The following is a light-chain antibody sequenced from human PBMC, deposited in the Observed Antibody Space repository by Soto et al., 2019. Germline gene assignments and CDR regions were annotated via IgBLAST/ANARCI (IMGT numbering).Light chain of an antibody. J-gene: IGKJ5*01. CDR2: EAS. V-gene: IGKV3-11*01. Sequence: DIPLTQSPVTLSLSQGDRATLTGLASQSISSGIAWYQHKPGQAPRLLIFEASNRATGIPARFRGSGSGTDFTLTISSLESEDFAVYYCQQRTDRPPCTFGQGTRLEIK. CDR1: QSISSG. CDR3: QQRTDRPPCT.